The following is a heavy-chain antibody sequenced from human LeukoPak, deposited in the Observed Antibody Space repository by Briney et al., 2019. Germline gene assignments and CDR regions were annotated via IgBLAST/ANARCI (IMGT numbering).Heavy chain of an antibody. Sequence: GGSLRLSCAASGFTFSRYGMHWVRQAPGKGLEWVAVISSDGNNKYYADSVKGRFTFSRDNSKNTLYLQMNSLRAEDTAVYYCAKSPDGYNYRGDYWGQGTLVTVSS. CDR1: GFTFSRYG. CDR3: AKSPDGYNYRGDY. J-gene: IGHJ4*02. D-gene: IGHD5-24*01. CDR2: ISSDGNNK. V-gene: IGHV3-30*18.